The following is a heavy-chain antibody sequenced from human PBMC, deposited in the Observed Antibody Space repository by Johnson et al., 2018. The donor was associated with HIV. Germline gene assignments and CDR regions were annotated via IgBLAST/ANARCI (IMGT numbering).Heavy chain of an antibody. CDR1: GFTLSNYD. CDR3: ALSGSSVVVAFDI. CDR2: IGTAGDT. Sequence: VQLVESGGGLIQPGGSLRLSCAASGFTLSNYDMHWVRQATGKGLEWVSVIGTAGDTYYPGSVKGRFTISRDNPKNSLYLQMNSLRAEDTAVYYCALSGSSVVVAFDIWGQGTMVTVSS. V-gene: IGHV3-13*01. D-gene: IGHD6-6*01. J-gene: IGHJ3*02.